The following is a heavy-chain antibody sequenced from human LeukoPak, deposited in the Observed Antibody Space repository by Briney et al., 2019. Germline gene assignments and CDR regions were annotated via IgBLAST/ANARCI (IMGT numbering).Heavy chain of an antibody. V-gene: IGHV3-23*01. D-gene: IGHD1-1*01. J-gene: IGHJ4*02. CDR2: ISGGGGGNT. CDR1: GFTLCRYP. Sequence: GGSLRLFCAASGFTLCRYPTYWVRQTPGKGLEWVSAISGGGGGNTYYADSVKGRFTVSRDNSKNTLLLEMNSLRAEDTAVYYCSCAVTTGSYYFGYRVPGTPVTVSS. CDR3: SCAVTTGSYYFGY.